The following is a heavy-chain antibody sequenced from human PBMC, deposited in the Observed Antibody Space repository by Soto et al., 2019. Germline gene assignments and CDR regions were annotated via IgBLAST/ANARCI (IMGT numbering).Heavy chain of an antibody. V-gene: IGHV4-39*01. D-gene: IGHD3-10*01. CDR3: ARRELLTSGWFDP. CDR1: GGSISSSSYY. CDR2: IYYSGST. Sequence: PSETLSLTCTVSGGSISSSSYYWGWIRQPPGKGLEWIGSIYYSGSTYYNPSLKSRVTISVDTSKNQFSLKLSSVTAADTAVYYCARRELLTSGWFDPWGQGTLVTVSS. J-gene: IGHJ5*02.